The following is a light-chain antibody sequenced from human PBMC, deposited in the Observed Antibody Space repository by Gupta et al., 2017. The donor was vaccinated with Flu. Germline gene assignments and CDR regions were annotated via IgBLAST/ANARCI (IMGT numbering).Light chain of an antibody. J-gene: IGKJ5*01. CDR2: DAS. Sequence: PATLSLSPGERAPLPCRASQGVASYLAWYQQKPGQAPRLLISDASNRATAIPARFSGSGSGTDFTLTISSLQPEDFALYYCQQRSSWPITFGQGTRLEIK. V-gene: IGKV3-11*01. CDR3: QQRSSWPIT. CDR1: QGVASY.